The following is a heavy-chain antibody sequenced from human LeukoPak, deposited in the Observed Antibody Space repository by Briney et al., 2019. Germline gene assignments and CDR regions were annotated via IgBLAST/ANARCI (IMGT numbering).Heavy chain of an antibody. D-gene: IGHD3-22*01. CDR2: IYYSGST. CDR1: GGSISSYY. V-gene: IGHV4-39*07. CDR3: ARVTREVVVISY. Sequence: PSETLSLTCTVSGGSISSYYWGWIRQPPGKGLEWIGSIYYSGSTYYNPSLKSRVTISVDTSKNQFSLKLSSVTAADTAVYYCARVTREVVVISYWGQGTLVTVSS. J-gene: IGHJ4*02.